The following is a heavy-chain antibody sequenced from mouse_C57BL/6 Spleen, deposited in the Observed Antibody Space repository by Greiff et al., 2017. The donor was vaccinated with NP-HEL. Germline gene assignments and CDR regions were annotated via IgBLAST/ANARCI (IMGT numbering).Heavy chain of an antibody. CDR3: ASPYDYDAWFAY. CDR2: IDPEDGEN. J-gene: IGHJ3*01. CDR1: GFNIKDYY. Sequence: VQLQQSGAELVKPGASVKLSCTASGFNIKDYYMHWVKQRTEQGLEWIGRIDPEDGENKYAPKCQGKATITADTSSNTAYLQLSSLTSEYTAVYSCASPYDYDAWFAYWGPWTLVTVSA. V-gene: IGHV14-2*01. D-gene: IGHD2-4*01.